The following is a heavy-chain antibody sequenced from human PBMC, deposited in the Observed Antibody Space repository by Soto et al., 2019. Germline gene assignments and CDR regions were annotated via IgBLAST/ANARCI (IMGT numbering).Heavy chain of an antibody. V-gene: IGHV4-34*01. CDR2: INHSGST. CDR1: GGSSSGYY. D-gene: IGHD7-27*01. J-gene: IGHJ4*02. Sequence: QVQLQQWGAGRLKPSETLSLTCAVYGGSSSGYYWNWIRQPPGKGLEWIWEINHSGSTNNNPSLKSRVTISVDTSKNQVSLKLSSVTAADTAVYYCARGWGRVFDYWGQGTLVTVSS. CDR3: ARGWGRVFDY.